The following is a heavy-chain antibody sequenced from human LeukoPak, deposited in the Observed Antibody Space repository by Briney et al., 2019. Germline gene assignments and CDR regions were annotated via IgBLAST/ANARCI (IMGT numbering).Heavy chain of an antibody. J-gene: IGHJ4*02. D-gene: IGHD3-22*01. CDR2: ISGSGGST. V-gene: IGHV3-23*01. CDR1: GFTFSSYA. Sequence: GGSLRLSCAASGFTFSSYAMSWVRQAPGKGLEWVSAISGSGGSTYYADSVKGRFTISRDNSKNTLYLQMNSLRAGDTAVYYCARGPSYYYDSSGYYDYWGQGTLVTVSS. CDR3: ARGPSYYYDSSGYYDY.